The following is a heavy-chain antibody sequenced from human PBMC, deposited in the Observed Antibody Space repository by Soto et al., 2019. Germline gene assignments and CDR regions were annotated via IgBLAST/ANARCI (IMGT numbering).Heavy chain of an antibody. CDR1: GGSISSGGYS. Sequence: SETLSLTCAVSGGSISSGGYSWSWIRQPPGKGQEWIGYIYHSGSTYYNPSLKSRVTISVDRSKNHFSLKLSSVTAADTALYYCARVTMVRGVRYYYYGMDVWGQGTTVTVSS. V-gene: IGHV4-30-2*01. D-gene: IGHD3-10*01. CDR3: ARVTMVRGVRYYYYGMDV. J-gene: IGHJ6*02. CDR2: IYHSGST.